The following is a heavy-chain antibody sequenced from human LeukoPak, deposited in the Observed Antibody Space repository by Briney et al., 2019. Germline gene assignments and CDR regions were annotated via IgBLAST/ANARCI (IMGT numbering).Heavy chain of an antibody. D-gene: IGHD2-2*01. CDR1: GGSISSSNW. V-gene: IGHV4-4*02. CDR2: IYHSGGT. J-gene: IGHJ3*02. Sequence: SGTLSLTCAVSGGSISSSNWWGWVRQPPGKGLEWIGEIYHSGGTNYNPSLKSRVTISVDKSKNQFSLKLSSVTAADTAVYYCARDPDIVVVPAATNDAFDIWGQGTMVPVSS. CDR3: ARDPDIVVVPAATNDAFDI.